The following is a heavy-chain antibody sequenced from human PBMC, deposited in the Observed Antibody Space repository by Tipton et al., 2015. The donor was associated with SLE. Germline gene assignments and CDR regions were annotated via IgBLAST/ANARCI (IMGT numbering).Heavy chain of an antibody. CDR1: GGSISSGSYY. CDR2: FYTSGST. D-gene: IGHD1-1*01. CDR3: ARGREWNWSPYYMDV. J-gene: IGHJ6*03. V-gene: IGHV4-61*02. Sequence: TLSLTCTVSGGSISSGSYYWSWIRQPAGKGLEWIGRFYTSGSTNYNPALKTRLTMSVDTSRDQFSLTLNSVTAADTGIHYCARGREWNWSPYYMDVWGKGTTVTVPS.